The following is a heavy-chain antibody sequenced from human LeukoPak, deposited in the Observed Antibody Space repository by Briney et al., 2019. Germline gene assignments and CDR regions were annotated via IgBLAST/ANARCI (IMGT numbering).Heavy chain of an antibody. D-gene: IGHD4-17*01. V-gene: IGHV5-51*01. CDR1: GFPSVNWW. CDR3: ARADYGETFYYNGLDL. J-gene: IGHJ6*02. CDR2: ISPADSDT. Sequence: GESLKISCQGSGFPSVNWWIGWVRQMPGKGLEWMGIISPADSDTRYSPSFQGQVTISADKSIRTAYLQWSSLKASDTAMYYCARADYGETFYYNGLDLWGQGTAVTVSS.